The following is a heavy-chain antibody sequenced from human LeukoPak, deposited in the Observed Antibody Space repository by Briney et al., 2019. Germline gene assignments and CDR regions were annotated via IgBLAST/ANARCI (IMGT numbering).Heavy chain of an antibody. CDR1: GFTFSNYG. CDR3: ARHLGSSARSAYCYMDV. D-gene: IGHD6-6*01. V-gene: IGHV3-48*03. CDR2: ISGHEITT. Sequence: HAGGSLRLSCEASGFTFSNYGMHWVRQAPGKGLEWVSDISGHEITTYYADSVKGRYTVSRDNANNSLYLHMESLRVEDTAVYFCARHLGSSARSAYCYMDVWGKGTTVTVSS. J-gene: IGHJ6*03.